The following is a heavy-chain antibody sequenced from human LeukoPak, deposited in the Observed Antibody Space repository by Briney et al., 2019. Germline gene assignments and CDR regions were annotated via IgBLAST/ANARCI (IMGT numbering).Heavy chain of an antibody. D-gene: IGHD2-8*01. V-gene: IGHV3-11*01. Sequence: GGSLRLSCAASGFTFSDYYMNWIRQAPGKGLEWVSYISSRGDNRYYADSVKGRFTISRDNSKNTLYLQMNSLRAEDTAIYYCAKAYGTNGYFQLPIDFWGQGTLVTVSS. CDR1: GFTFSDYY. J-gene: IGHJ4*02. CDR3: AKAYGTNGYFQLPIDF. CDR2: ISSRGDNR.